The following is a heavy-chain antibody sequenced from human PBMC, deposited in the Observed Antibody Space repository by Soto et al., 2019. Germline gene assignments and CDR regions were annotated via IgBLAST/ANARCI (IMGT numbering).Heavy chain of an antibody. J-gene: IGHJ6*02. CDR2: IIPIFGTA. V-gene: IGHV1-69*13. Sequence: SVKVSCKASGGTFSSYAISWVRQAPGQGLEWMGGIIPIFGTANYAQKFQGRVTITADESTSTAYMELSSLRSEDTAVYYCARDWGYYDSSGYYPYGMDVWGPGTTVTVSS. D-gene: IGHD3-22*01. CDR3: ARDWGYYDSSGYYPYGMDV. CDR1: GGTFSSYA.